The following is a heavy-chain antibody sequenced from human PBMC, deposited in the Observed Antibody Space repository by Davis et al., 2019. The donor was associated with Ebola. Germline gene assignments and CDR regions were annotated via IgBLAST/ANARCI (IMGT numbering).Heavy chain of an antibody. CDR1: GGSISDFY. CDR2: IYYSGTT. J-gene: IGHJ4*02. D-gene: IGHD5-12*01. CDR3: ARTPRYSSYGSYFDS. Sequence: SETLSLTCTVSGGSISDFYWSWIRQPPGKGLEWIGNIYYSGTTNYNPSLKSRVTISGDMSQNQFSLNLGSVIAADTAMYFCARTPRYSSYGSYFDSWGQGTLVTVSS. V-gene: IGHV4-59*01.